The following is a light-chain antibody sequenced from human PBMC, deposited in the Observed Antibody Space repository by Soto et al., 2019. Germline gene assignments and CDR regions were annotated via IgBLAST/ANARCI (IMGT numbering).Light chain of an antibody. CDR3: SSYTSSSTVV. Sequence: ALTQPASVSGSPGQSITISCTGTSSDVGRYNYVSWCQQHPGKAPKLIIYDVSNRPSGVSNRFSGSKSGNTASLTISGLQAEDEADHYCSSYTSSSTVVFGGGTKLTVL. J-gene: IGLJ2*01. CDR1: SSDVGRYNY. V-gene: IGLV2-14*01. CDR2: DVS.